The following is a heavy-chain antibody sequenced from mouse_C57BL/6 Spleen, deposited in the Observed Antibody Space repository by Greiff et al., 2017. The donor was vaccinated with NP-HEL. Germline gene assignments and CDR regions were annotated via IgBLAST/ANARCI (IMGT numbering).Heavy chain of an antibody. CDR3: AREADYDEETGYAMDY. CDR2: IHPNSGST. D-gene: IGHD2-4*01. J-gene: IGHJ4*01. V-gene: IGHV1-64*01. Sequence: QVHVKQPGAELVKPGASVKLSCKASGYTFTSYWMHWVKQRPGQGLEWIGMIHPNSGSTNYNEKFKSKATLTVDKSSSTAYMQLSSLTSEDSAVYYCAREADYDEETGYAMDYWGQGTSVTVSS. CDR1: GYTFTSYW.